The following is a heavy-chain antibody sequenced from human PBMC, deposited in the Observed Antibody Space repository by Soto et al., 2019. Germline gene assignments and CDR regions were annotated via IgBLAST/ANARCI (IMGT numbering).Heavy chain of an antibody. D-gene: IGHD4-4*01. CDR3: ASSYSNSKTPYYYYGMDV. Sequence: VQLVESGGGVVQPGRSLRLSCAASGFTFSSYAMHWVRQAPGKGLEWVAVISYDGSNKYYADSVKGRFTISRDNSKNTLYLQMNSLRAEDTAVYYCASSYSNSKTPYYYYGMDVWGQGTTVTVSS. V-gene: IGHV3-30-3*01. J-gene: IGHJ6*02. CDR1: GFTFSSYA. CDR2: ISYDGSNK.